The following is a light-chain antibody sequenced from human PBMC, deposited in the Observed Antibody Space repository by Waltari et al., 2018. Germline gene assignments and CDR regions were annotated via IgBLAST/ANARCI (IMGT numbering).Light chain of an antibody. V-gene: IGLV2-14*03. CDR2: DGS. CDR1: IRHVGASTH. Sequence: QSALTQPASVSGSPGQSITIPCTGTIRHVGASTHFSWYQQYPGQAPKLLIFDGSDRPPGVFDRFSGSKSGNTASLTISGLQAEDEADYYCSSFTTSSSWIFGGGTKLTVL. CDR3: SSFTTSSSWI. J-gene: IGLJ2*01.